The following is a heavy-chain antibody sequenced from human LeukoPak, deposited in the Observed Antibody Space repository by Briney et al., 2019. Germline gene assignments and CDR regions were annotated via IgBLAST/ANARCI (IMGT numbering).Heavy chain of an antibody. CDR1: GYTFTGYY. J-gene: IGHJ5*02. CDR2: INPNSGGT. CDR3: ARDGSEYSYGYTT. D-gene: IGHD5-18*01. V-gene: IGHV1-2*02. Sequence: ASVKVSCKASGYTFTGYYMHWVRQAPGQGLEWMGWINPNSGGTNYAQKFQGRVTMTRDTSISTAYMELSRLRSDDTAVYYCARDGSEYSYGYTTWGQGTLVIVSS.